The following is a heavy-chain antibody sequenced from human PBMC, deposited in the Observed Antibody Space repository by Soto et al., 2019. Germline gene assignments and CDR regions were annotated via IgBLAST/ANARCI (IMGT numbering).Heavy chain of an antibody. V-gene: IGHV1-69*12. CDR3: AREVAADGTFREDVFDI. J-gene: IGHJ3*02. CDR2: IIPIFTTT. CDR1: GGTFSNHA. D-gene: IGHD6-13*01. Sequence: QVHLVQSGAEVKKPGSSVKVSCKASGGTFSNHAINWVRQAPGQGLEWMGRIIPIFTTTNYAQTFQGRVTITADESTITAYMELSSLKRDDTAVYYCAREVAADGTFREDVFDIWGQGTLVTVSS.